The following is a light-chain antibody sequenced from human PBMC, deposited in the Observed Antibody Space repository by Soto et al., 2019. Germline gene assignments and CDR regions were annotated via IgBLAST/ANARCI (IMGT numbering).Light chain of an antibody. J-gene: IGKJ1*01. CDR3: QQYNNWPQT. Sequence: EIVLTQSPGTLSLSPGESATLSCRASQSVSSSYLAWYQQKSGQAPRLLIYGASNRATGIPDRFSGSGSGTRFTLTISSLQSEDFAVYYCQQYNNWPQTFGQGTKVDIK. CDR1: QSVSSSY. CDR2: GAS. V-gene: IGKV3-20*01.